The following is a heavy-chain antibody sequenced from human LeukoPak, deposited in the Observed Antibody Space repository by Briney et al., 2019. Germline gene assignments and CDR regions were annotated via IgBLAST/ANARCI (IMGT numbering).Heavy chain of an antibody. CDR3: ARVFGVVVPAATDGFDY. D-gene: IGHD2-2*01. CDR2: ISAYKSNT. CDR1: GYTFTSYG. Sequence: ASVKVSCKASGYTFTSYGISWVRQAPGQGLEWMGWISAYKSNTNYAQKLQRIITMTTDTSTSTAYMELRSLRSDDTAVYYCARVFGVVVPAATDGFDYWGQGTLVTVSS. V-gene: IGHV1-18*01. J-gene: IGHJ4*02.